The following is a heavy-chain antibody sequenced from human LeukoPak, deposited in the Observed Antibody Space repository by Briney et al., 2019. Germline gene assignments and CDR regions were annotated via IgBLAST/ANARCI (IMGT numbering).Heavy chain of an antibody. CDR2: ISSSSSYI. J-gene: IGHJ3*02. CDR1: GFTFSSYS. D-gene: IGHD3-9*01. V-gene: IGHV3-21*01. Sequence: GGSLRLSCAASGFTFSSYSMNWVRQAPGKGLEWVSSISSSSSYIYYADSVKGRFTISRDNAKNSLYLQMNSLRAEDTAVYYCAVCYDILTGYKGAFDIWGQGTMVTVSS. CDR3: AVCYDILTGYKGAFDI.